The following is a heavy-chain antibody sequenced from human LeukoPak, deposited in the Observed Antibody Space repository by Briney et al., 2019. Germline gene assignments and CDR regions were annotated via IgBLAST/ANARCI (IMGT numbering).Heavy chain of an antibody. CDR3: TRDVRNLRLDPLDY. V-gene: IGHV1-2*02. CDR1: GYTFTGYY. CDR2: INPNSGGT. Sequence: ASVKVSCKASGYTFTGYYMHWVRQAPGQGLEWMGWINPNSGGTNYAQKFQGRVTMTRDTSISTAYMELSRLRSDDTAVYYCTRDVRNLRLDPLDYWGQGTLVTVSS. D-gene: IGHD1-7*01. J-gene: IGHJ4*02.